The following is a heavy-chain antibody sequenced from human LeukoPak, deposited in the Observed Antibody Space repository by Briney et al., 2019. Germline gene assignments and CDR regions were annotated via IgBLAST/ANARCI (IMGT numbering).Heavy chain of an antibody. CDR2: ISYDGSNK. CDR1: GFTFSSYA. V-gene: IGHV3-30-3*01. J-gene: IGHJ4*02. D-gene: IGHD6-13*01. Sequence: GRSLRLSCAASGFTFSSYAMHWVRQAPGKGLEWVAVISYDGSNKYYADSVKGRFTISRDNSKNTLYLQMNSLRAEDTAVYYCARDGGDSSYFDYWGQGTLVTVSS. CDR3: ARDGGDSSYFDY.